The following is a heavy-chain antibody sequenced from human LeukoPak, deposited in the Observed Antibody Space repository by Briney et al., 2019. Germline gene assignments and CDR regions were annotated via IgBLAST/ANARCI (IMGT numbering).Heavy chain of an antibody. CDR2: ISAYNGNT. Sequence: ASVKVSCKASGYTFTSYGISWVRQAPGQGLEWMGWISAYNGNTNYAQNLQGRVTMTTETSTSTAYMDLRSLRSDDTAAYYCARPLYYDSTGYHQYYFDHWGQGTLVTVSS. D-gene: IGHD3-22*01. V-gene: IGHV1-18*01. CDR3: ARPLYYDSTGYHQYYFDH. J-gene: IGHJ4*02. CDR1: GYTFTSYG.